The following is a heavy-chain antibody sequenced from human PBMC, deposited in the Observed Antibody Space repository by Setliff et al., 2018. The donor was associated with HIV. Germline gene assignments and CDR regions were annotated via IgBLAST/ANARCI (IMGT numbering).Heavy chain of an antibody. V-gene: IGHV4-59*11. Sequence: SETLSLTCTVSGGSISSHYWSWIRQPPGKGLEWIGSIFHSGATYYNPSLKSRVTISVDTSKNQFSLNLSSVTAADTAVYYCARVISSWSAHYIDYWGQGTLVTVS. CDR1: GGSISSHY. CDR2: IFHSGAT. D-gene: IGHD3-3*01. CDR3: ARVISSWSAHYIDY. J-gene: IGHJ4*02.